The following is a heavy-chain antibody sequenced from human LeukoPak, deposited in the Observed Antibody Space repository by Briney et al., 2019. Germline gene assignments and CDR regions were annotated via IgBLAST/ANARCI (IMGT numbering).Heavy chain of an antibody. Sequence: GGSLRLSCAASGFTFSSYGMHWVRQAPGKGLEWVAVISYDESNKYYADSVKGRFTISRDNSKNTLYLQMNSLRAEDTAVYYCAKDRECSGGSCYSYYFDYWGQGTLVTVSS. CDR3: AKDRECSGGSCYSYYFDY. CDR1: GFTFSSYG. J-gene: IGHJ4*02. V-gene: IGHV3-30*18. D-gene: IGHD2-15*01. CDR2: ISYDESNK.